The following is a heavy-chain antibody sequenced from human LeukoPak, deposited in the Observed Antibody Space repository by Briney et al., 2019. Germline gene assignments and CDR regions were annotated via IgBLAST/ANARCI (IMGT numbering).Heavy chain of an antibody. CDR2: ISGSGGST. J-gene: IGHJ4*02. V-gene: IGHV3-23*01. Sequence: PGASLRLSCAASGFTFSSYAMSWVRQAPGKGPEWVSAISGSGGSTYYADSVKGRFTISRDNSKDTLYLQMNSLRAEDTAVCYCAKGSTKGDSYGYGYWSQGTLVTVSS. D-gene: IGHD5-18*01. CDR1: GFTFSSYA. CDR3: AKGSTKGDSYGYGY.